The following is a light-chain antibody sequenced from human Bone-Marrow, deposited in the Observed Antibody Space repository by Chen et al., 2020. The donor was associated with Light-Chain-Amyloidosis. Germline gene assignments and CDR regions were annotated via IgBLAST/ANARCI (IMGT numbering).Light chain of an antibody. J-gene: IGLJ1*01. CDR1: NSNIGGTP. CDR3: AAWDDRLNSYV. Sequence: QSVLTQPPSASGNHGQRVSISCSGSNSNIGGTPVNWDQQFPGTAPKLLLYSDAHRPSGVPDRFSGSKSGTSASLAICGLQSDDAADYYCAAWDDRLNSYVFGAGTQVTVL. CDR2: SDA. V-gene: IGLV1-44*01.